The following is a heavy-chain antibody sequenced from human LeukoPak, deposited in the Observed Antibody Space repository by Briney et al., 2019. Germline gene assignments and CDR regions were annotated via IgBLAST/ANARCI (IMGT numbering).Heavy chain of an antibody. D-gene: IGHD3-3*01. Sequence: GGSLRLSCAASGFTFSSYAMSWVRQAPGKGLEGVSAICGSGGSTYYADSVKGRFTISRDNSKNTLYLQMNSLRAEDTAVYYCAKEKSDYDFWSGYYYYWGQGTLVTVSS. CDR1: GFTFSSYA. CDR3: AKEKSDYDFWSGYYYY. CDR2: ICGSGGST. V-gene: IGHV3-23*01. J-gene: IGHJ4*02.